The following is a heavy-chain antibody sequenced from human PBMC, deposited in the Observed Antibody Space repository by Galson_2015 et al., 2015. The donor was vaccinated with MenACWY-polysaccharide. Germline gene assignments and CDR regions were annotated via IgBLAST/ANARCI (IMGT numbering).Heavy chain of an antibody. D-gene: IGHD3-22*01. V-gene: IGHV1-8*01. CDR1: GYTFTSYD. CDR2: MNPNSGNT. CDR3: ARGIVPDGIVVAKVLIDY. Sequence: SVKVSCKASGYTFTSYDINWGRQAPGRGLEWMGWMNPNSGNTGYPQRYQGRVTMTRNTSITTAYLELSSLRSEGTAVYYCARGIVPDGIVVAKVLIDYWGQGSLFTVSS. J-gene: IGHJ4*02.